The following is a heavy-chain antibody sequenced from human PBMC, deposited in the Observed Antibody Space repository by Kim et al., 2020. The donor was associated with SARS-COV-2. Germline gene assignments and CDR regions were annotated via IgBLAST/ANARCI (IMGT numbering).Heavy chain of an antibody. V-gene: IGHV4-59*08. CDR2: IYYSGST. Sequence: SETLSLTCTVSGGSISSYYWSWIRQPPGKGLEWIGYIYYSGSTNYNPSLKSRVTISVDTSKNQFSLKLSSVTAADTAVYYCARLGIAVVFDYWGQGTLVT. J-gene: IGHJ4*02. CDR3: ARLGIAVVFDY. CDR1: GGSISSYY. D-gene: IGHD6-19*01.